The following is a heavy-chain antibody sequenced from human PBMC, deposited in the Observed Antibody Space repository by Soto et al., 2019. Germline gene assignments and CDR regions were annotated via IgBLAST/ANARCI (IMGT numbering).Heavy chain of an antibody. V-gene: IGHV3-23*01. CDR3: AKDARRTGLLGQWVG. CDR1: GFAFYNYA. J-gene: IGHJ4*02. Sequence: EEQLLESGGGLIQPGGSLRISCAASGFAFYNYAMAWVRQAPGKGLEWVSGISDRGISIYYTDSVKGRFTISRDNSKNTLFLQMDSLRGEDTALYYCAKDARRTGLLGQWVGWGQGTLVTVSS. D-gene: IGHD1-26*01. CDR2: ISDRGISI.